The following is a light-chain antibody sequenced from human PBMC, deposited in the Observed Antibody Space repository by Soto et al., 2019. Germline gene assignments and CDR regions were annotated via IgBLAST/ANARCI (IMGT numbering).Light chain of an antibody. CDR1: QSVGSN. V-gene: IGKV3-15*01. J-gene: IGKJ1*01. Sequence: EIVMTQSPATLSVSPGERATLSCRASQSVGSNLAWYQQKPGQAPRLLIYGASPRATGIPARFSGSGSGTEFTLTISSLQSEDFAIYFCQHYNNWPPDRTFGQGTKVEIK. CDR2: GAS. CDR3: QHYNNWPPDRT.